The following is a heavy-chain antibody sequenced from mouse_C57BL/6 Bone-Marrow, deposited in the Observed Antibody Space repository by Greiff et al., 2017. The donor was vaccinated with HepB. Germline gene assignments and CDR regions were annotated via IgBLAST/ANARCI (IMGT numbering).Heavy chain of an antibody. CDR3: ARDYCGSSGDWYIDV. CDR1: GFNIKDYY. Sequence: EVKLQESGAELVKPGASVKLSCTASGFNIKDYYMHWVKQRTEQGLEWIGRIDPEDGETKYAPKFQGKATITADTSSNTAYLQLSSLTSEDTAVYYCARDYCGSSGDWYIDVWGRGTTVTVSS. V-gene: IGHV14-2*01. J-gene: IGHJ1*03. D-gene: IGHD1-1*01. CDR2: IDPEDGET.